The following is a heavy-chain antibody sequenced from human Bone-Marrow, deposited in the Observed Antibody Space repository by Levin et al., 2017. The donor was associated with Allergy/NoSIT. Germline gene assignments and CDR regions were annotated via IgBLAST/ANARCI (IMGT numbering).Heavy chain of an antibody. CDR1: GFIFADYA. V-gene: IGHV3-23*01. J-gene: IGHJ6*03. CDR2: LDGSSGKT. CDR3: AKAGTTVMLDFSYLDV. D-gene: IGHD4-17*01. Sequence: GESLKISCTISGFIFADYAMNWVRQAPGRGLEWVSSLDGSSGKTHYADAVKGRFTISREYSKNTLFLQMNSLRVEDTARYYCAKAGTTVMLDFSYLDVWGEGTAVTVSS.